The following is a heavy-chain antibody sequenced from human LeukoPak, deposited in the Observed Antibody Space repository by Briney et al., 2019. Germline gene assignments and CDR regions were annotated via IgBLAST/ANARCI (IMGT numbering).Heavy chain of an antibody. V-gene: IGHV3-30*04. CDR3: ARARFYDYVWGSYRYHPYYFDY. D-gene: IGHD3-16*02. CDR1: GFTFSSYA. Sequence: GGSLRLSCAASGFTFSSYAMHWVRQAPGKGLEWVAVISYDGSNKYYADSVKGRFTISRDNSKNTLYLQMNSLRAEDTAVYYCARARFYDYVWGSYRYHPYYFDYWGQGTLVTVSS. CDR2: ISYDGSNK. J-gene: IGHJ4*02.